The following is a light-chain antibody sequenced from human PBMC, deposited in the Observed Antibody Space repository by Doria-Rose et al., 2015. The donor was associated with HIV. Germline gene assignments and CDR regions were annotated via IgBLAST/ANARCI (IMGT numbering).Light chain of an antibody. J-gene: IGKJ1*01. CDR2: DGS. V-gene: IGKV3-20*01. CDR1: QSFSSTY. Sequence: TQSPGTLSLSPGERATLSCRASQSFSSTYLAWYQQKPGQAPSLLIYDGSTRATGILDRFSASGSGTDFNLTNNRLEAEDFALYYCQQYGTSWTFGQGTKVEI. CDR3: QQYGTSWT.